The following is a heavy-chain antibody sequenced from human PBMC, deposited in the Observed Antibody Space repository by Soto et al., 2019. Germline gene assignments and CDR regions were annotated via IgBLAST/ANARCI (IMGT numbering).Heavy chain of an antibody. CDR2: IKSKTDGGTT. V-gene: IGHV3-15*07. Sequence: GGSLRLSCAASGFTFSNAWMNWVRQAPGKGLEWVGRIKSKTDGGTTDYAAPVKGRFTISRDDSKNTLYLRMNSLKTEDTAVYYCTTDPVTMIVVVPYSGWGQGTLVNGS. D-gene: IGHD3-22*01. J-gene: IGHJ4*02. CDR1: GFTFSNAW. CDR3: TTDPVTMIVVVPYSG.